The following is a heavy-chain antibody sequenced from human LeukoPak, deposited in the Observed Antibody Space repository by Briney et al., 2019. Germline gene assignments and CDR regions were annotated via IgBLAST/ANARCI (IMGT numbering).Heavy chain of an antibody. J-gene: IGHJ4*02. Sequence: GASVKVSCKASGGTFSSYAISWVRQAPGQGLEWMGGIIPIFGTANYAQKFQGRVTITADESTSTAYMELSSLRAEDTAIYYCTNPEGIVGTTAWGQGTLVTVSS. D-gene: IGHD1-26*01. V-gene: IGHV1-69*01. CDR2: IIPIFGTA. CDR1: GGTFSSYA. CDR3: TNPEGIVGTTA.